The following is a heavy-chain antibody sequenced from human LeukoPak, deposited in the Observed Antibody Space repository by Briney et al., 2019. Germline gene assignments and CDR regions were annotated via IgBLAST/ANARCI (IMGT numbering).Heavy chain of an antibody. CDR3: AKDWFGENYYYYGMDV. CDR1: GFTFNSYA. CDR2: ISGSDGST. J-gene: IGHJ6*02. V-gene: IGHV3-23*01. Sequence: PGGSLRLSCAASGFTFNSYAMSWVRQAPGKGLEGVSAISGSDGSTYYADSVKGRFTISRDNSKNTLYLQMNSLRAEDTAVYYCAKDWFGENYYYYGMDVWGQGTTVTVSS. D-gene: IGHD3-10*01.